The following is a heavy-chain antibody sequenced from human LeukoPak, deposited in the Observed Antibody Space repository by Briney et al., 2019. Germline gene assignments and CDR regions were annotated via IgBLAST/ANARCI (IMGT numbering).Heavy chain of an antibody. Sequence: PGGSLRLSCAASGFTFSSYWMSWVRQAPGKGLEWVANIKQDGSEKYYVDSVKGRFTISRDNAKNSLYLQMNSLRAEDTAVYYCAGEEGVYYDFWSGYYGNTDYWGQGTLVTVSS. V-gene: IGHV3-7*01. CDR1: GFTFSSYW. CDR3: AGEEGVYYDFWSGYYGNTDY. D-gene: IGHD3-3*01. CDR2: IKQDGSEK. J-gene: IGHJ4*02.